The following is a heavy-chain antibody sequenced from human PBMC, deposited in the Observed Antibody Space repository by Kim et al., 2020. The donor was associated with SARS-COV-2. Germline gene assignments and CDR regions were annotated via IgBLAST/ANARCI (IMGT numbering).Heavy chain of an antibody. CDR1: GGSISSYY. V-gene: IGHV4-59*13. D-gene: IGHD6-19*01. CDR2: IYYSGST. CDR3: ARGQQWIDC. Sequence: SETLSLTCTVSGGSISSYYWSWIRQPPGKGLEWIGYIYYSGSTNYNPSLKSRVTISVDTSKNQFSLKLSSVTAADTAVYYCARGQQWIDCWGQGTLVTVSS. J-gene: IGHJ4*02.